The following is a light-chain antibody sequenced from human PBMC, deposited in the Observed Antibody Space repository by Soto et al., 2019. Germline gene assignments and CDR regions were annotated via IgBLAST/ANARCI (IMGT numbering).Light chain of an antibody. J-gene: IGKJ2*01. Sequence: DIVMTQSPLSLPVTPGEPASISCRSSQSLLYSNGNNYLEWYLQKPGQSPQLLIYLGSSRASEVPGWFSGSGSGTDFTLKISRVEAEDVGIYCCMQSLQSPYTFGQGTKLAIK. CDR1: QSLLYSNGNNY. CDR3: MQSLQSPYT. V-gene: IGKV2-28*01. CDR2: LGS.